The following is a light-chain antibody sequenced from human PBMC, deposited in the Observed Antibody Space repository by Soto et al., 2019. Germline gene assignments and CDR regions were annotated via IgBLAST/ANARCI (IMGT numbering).Light chain of an antibody. Sequence: DIQITQSPSSLSSSVLDRFTITCRASQSISSWLAWYQQKPGKAPKLLIYKASSLESGVPSRFSGSGSGTEFTLTISSLQPDDFASYYCQQYNSYTSWTFGQGTKVDI. CDR3: QQYNSYTSWT. CDR1: QSISSW. J-gene: IGKJ1*01. CDR2: KAS. V-gene: IGKV1-5*03.